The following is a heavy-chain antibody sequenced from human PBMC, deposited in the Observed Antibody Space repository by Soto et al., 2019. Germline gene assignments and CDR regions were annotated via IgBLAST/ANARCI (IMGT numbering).Heavy chain of an antibody. J-gene: IGHJ6*02. CDR1: GFTFNIYD. CDR3: VRVGAAVRHLYYGVDV. Sequence: GGSLRLSCAASGFTFNIYDMHWVRQAPGKGLEWVAVIWYDGSNKYYADSVKGRFTISRDNSKNTLYLQMNSLRAEDTAVYYCVRVGAAVRHLYYGVDVWGQGTTVTVSS. D-gene: IGHD6-6*01. CDR2: IWYDGSNK. V-gene: IGHV3-33*01.